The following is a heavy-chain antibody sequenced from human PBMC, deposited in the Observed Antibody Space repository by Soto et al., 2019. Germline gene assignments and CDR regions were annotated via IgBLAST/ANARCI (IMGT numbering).Heavy chain of an antibody. CDR3: TTDYGVDYYYGMDV. Sequence: GGSLRLSCAASGVTSSNAWMNWVRQAPGKGLEWVGRIKSKTDGGTTDYAAPVKGRFTISRDDSKNTLYLQMNSLKTEDTAVYYCTTDYGVDYYYGMDVWGQGTTVTVSS. J-gene: IGHJ6*02. CDR1: GVTSSNAW. V-gene: IGHV3-15*07. CDR2: IKSKTDGGTT. D-gene: IGHD4-17*01.